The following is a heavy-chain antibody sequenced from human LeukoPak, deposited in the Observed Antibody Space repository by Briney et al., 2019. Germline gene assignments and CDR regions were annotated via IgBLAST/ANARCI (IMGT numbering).Heavy chain of an antibody. J-gene: IGHJ4*02. V-gene: IGHV1-69*04. Sequence: ASVKVSCKASGGTFSSYAISWVRQAPVQGLEWMGRIIPIFGIANYAQKFQGRVTITADKSTSTAYMELSSLRSEDTAVYYCARDSGSYSTYYFDYWGQGTLVTVSS. CDR3: ARDSGSYSTYYFDY. CDR2: IIPIFGIA. CDR1: GGTFSSYA. D-gene: IGHD1-26*01.